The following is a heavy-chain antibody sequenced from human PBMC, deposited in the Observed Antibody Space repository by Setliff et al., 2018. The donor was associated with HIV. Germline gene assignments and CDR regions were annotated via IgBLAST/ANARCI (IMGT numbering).Heavy chain of an antibody. V-gene: IGHV3-7*01. D-gene: IGHD2-15*01. CDR2: IEQDGSQK. J-gene: IGHJ6*02. CDR1: GFTFSSYW. CDR3: AKDVCSGAYCYAYYYYGMDV. Sequence: GGSLRLSCVASGFTFSSYWMTWVRQAPGKGLEWVANIEQDGSQKYYVDSVKGRFTISRDNSKNTLYLQMNSLRVEDTAVYYCAKDVCSGAYCYAYYYYGMDVWGQGTMVTVSS.